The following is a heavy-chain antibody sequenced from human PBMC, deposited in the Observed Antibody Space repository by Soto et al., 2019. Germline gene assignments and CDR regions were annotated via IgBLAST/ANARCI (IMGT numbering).Heavy chain of an antibody. CDR2: IYYSGST. Sequence: SETLSLTCTVSGGSISSYYWSWIRQPPGKGLEWIGYIYYSGSTNYNPSLKSRVTISVDTSKNQFSLKLSSVTAADTAVYYCARVLTGIFGVVTTYYLDYWGQGTLVTVSS. CDR1: GGSISSYY. D-gene: IGHD3-3*01. V-gene: IGHV4-59*01. J-gene: IGHJ4*02. CDR3: ARVLTGIFGVVTTYYLDY.